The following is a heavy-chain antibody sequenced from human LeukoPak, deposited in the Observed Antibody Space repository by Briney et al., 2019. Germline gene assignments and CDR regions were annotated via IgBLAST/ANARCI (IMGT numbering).Heavy chain of an antibody. D-gene: IGHD6-19*01. CDR2: IYSSGST. CDR3: ARRAVAENYFDY. J-gene: IGHJ4*02. CDR1: GGSITSYY. V-gene: IGHV4-59*08. Sequence: KPSETLSLTCTVSGGSITSYYWSWIRQPPGKGLEWIGYIYSSGSTTYNPSLKSQVTISVDTSKNQFSLKLTSVTAADTAVYYCARRAVAENYFDYWGQGTLVTDSS.